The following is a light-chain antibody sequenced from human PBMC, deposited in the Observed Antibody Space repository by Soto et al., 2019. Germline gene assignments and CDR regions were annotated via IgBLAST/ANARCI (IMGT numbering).Light chain of an antibody. CDR3: QQYGSTLT. Sequence: EIVLTQSPGTLSLSPGERATLSCRASQSVSRSSYLAWYQQKPGQAPRLLIYGASSRATGIPDRFSGSGSGTDFTFTISRLEPTDFAVYYCQQYGSTLTFGGFTKVEI. CDR1: QSVSRSSY. CDR2: GAS. J-gene: IGKJ4*01. V-gene: IGKV3-20*01.